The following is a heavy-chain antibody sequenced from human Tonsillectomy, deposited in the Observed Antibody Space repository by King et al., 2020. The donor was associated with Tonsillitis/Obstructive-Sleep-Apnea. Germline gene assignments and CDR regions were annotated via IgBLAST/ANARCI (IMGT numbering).Heavy chain of an antibody. D-gene: IGHD1-26*01. CDR1: GFTFTTYA. J-gene: IGHJ3*02. CDR2: INTVNGNT. Sequence: VQLVQSGAEVKKPGASVKVSCKASGFTFTTYAIHWVRQAIHWVRQAPGQRLEWMGWINTVNGNTKYSQDFQGRVTITRDTSATTAYMELSSLRSEDTAVYYWARVQWDLMVYAFDIWGQGTMVTVSS. CDR3: ARVQWDLMVYAFDI. V-gene: IGHV1-3*04.